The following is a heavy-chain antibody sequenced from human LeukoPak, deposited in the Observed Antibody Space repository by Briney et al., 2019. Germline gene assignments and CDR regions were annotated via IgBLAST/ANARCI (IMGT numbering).Heavy chain of an antibody. CDR1: GGSFSGYY. CDR3: ASSYGDYAVQYFQH. D-gene: IGHD4-17*01. CDR2: INHSGST. Sequence: SETLSLTCAVYGGSFSGYYWSWIRQPPGKGLEWIGEINHSGSTNYNPSLKSRVTISVDTSKNQFSLKLSSVTAADTAVYYCASSYGDYAVQYFQHWGQGTPVTVSS. V-gene: IGHV4-34*01. J-gene: IGHJ1*01.